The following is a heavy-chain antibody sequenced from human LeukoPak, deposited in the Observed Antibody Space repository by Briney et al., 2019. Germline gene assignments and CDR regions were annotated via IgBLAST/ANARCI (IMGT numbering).Heavy chain of an antibody. CDR3: ARVGYQLLHF. CDR2: ICAYNGDT. CDR1: GYTFNRFA. V-gene: IGHV1-18*01. D-gene: IGHD2-2*01. J-gene: IGHJ4*02. Sequence: ASVKDSCKASGYTFNRFAFTWVRQAPGQGLEWVGWICAYNGDTHYAQSFQGKITMTTDTSTSTAYMERRSLTSDDTAVYYCARVGYQLLHFWGQGTLVIVSS.